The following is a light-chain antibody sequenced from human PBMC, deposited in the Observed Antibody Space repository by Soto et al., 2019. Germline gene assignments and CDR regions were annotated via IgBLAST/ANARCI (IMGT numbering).Light chain of an antibody. CDR3: LLYCSDARVLV. CDR2: DTD. Sequence: QTVVTQESSLTVSPGGTVTLTCASSTGAVTSGYYPNWFQQKPGQAPRALIYDTDNKHSWTPARFSGSLLGGKAALTLSGVQPEDEADYYCLLYCSDARVLVFGGGTKVTVL. J-gene: IGLJ3*02. CDR1: TGAVTSGYY. V-gene: IGLV7-43*01.